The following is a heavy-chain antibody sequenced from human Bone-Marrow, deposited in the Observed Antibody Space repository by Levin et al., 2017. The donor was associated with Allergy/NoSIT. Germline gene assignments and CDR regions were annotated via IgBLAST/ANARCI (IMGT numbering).Heavy chain of an antibody. Sequence: GGSLRLSCAASGFTFSSYSMNWVRQAPGKGLEWVSSISSSSSYIYYADSVKGRFTISRNNAKNSLYLQMNSLRAEDTAVYYCARDGSLTVTTNDAFDSWGQGTMVTVSS. CDR3: ARDGSLTVTTNDAFDS. CDR2: ISSSSSYI. V-gene: IGHV3-21*01. CDR1: GFTFSSYS. D-gene: IGHD4-17*01. J-gene: IGHJ3*02.